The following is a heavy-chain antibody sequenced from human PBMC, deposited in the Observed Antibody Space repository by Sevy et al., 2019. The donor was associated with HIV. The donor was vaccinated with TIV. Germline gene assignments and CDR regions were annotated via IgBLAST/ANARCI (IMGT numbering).Heavy chain of an antibody. V-gene: IGHV3-21*01. Sequence: GGSLRLSCAASGFTFSNYFINWVCQAPGKGLEWVSSISSGSSYIFYADSVKGRFTISGDNAKNSLYLHMNSLGAEDTAVYYCARGDYYGSLYYFDYWGPGTLVTVSS. CDR1: GFTFSNYF. CDR3: ARGDYYGSLYYFDY. D-gene: IGHD3-10*01. J-gene: IGHJ4*02. CDR2: ISSGSSYI.